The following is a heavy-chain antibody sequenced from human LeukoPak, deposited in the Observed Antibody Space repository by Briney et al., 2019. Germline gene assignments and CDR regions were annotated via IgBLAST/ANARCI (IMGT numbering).Heavy chain of an antibody. CDR3: ARDLGTAMVLASFDY. J-gene: IGHJ4*02. CDR1: GFTYSSYA. Sequence: PGRSLRLSCAASGFTYSSYAMHWVRQAPGKGLEWVAVISYDGSNKYYADSVKGRFTISRDNSKNTLYLQMNSLRAEDTAVYYCARDLGTAMVLASFDYWGQGTLVTVSS. D-gene: IGHD5-18*01. V-gene: IGHV3-30-3*01. CDR2: ISYDGSNK.